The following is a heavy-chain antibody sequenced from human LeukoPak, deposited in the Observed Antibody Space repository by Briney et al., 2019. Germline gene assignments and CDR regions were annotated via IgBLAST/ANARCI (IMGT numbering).Heavy chain of an antibody. CDR1: GFSISNYW. Sequence: PGGSLRLSCAASGFSISNYWMSWVRQAPGKGLEWVASIKQDGSEKYFVDSVEGRFTISRDNAKNSLYLQMNSLRVEDTAVYYCARNRASLNWWGQGTPVTVSS. V-gene: IGHV3-7*01. CDR3: ARNRASLNW. J-gene: IGHJ4*02. D-gene: IGHD1-1*01. CDR2: IKQDGSEK.